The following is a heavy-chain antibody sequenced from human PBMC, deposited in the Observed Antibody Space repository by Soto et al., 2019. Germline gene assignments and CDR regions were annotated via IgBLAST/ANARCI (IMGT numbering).Heavy chain of an antibody. CDR3: ARGQGCSGGSCYSVEYFQH. CDR2: MNPNSGNT. J-gene: IGHJ1*01. D-gene: IGHD2-15*01. Sequence: QVPLVQSGAEVKKPGASVKVSCKASGYTFTSYDINWVRQATGQGLEWMGWMNPNSGNTGYAQKFQGRVTMTRNTSISTAYMELSSLRSEDTAVYYCARGQGCSGGSCYSVEYFQHWGQGTLVTVSS. CDR1: GYTFTSYD. V-gene: IGHV1-8*01.